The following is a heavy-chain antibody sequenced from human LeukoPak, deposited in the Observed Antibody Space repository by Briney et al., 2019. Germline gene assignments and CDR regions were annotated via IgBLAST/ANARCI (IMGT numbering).Heavy chain of an antibody. CDR2: INHSGST. J-gene: IGHJ6*02. CDR1: GGSISSRGYY. CDR3: ARDMITLGGVYYNYGMDV. Sequence: SETLSLTCTVSGGSISSRGYYWSWIRQPPGKGLEWIGEINHSGSTNYNPSLKSRVTISVDTSKNQFSLKLSSVTAADTAVYYCARDMITLGGVYYNYGMDVWGQGTTVTVSS. V-gene: IGHV4-39*07. D-gene: IGHD3-16*01.